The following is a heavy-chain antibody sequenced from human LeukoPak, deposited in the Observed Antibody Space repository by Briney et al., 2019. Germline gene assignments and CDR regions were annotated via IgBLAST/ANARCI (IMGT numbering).Heavy chain of an antibody. CDR3: ARRLKRMLRGVIRGSSDYYSHYYMDV. V-gene: IGHV4-34*01. CDR2: ISQSGST. D-gene: IGHD3-10*01. CDR1: GGSFSGYY. J-gene: IGHJ6*03. Sequence: SETLSLTCAVYGGSFSGYYWGWIRQPPGKGLEWIGQISQSGSTNYNPSLKSRVSISLDTSKNQFSLKMSSVTAADTAVYYCARRLKRMLRGVIRGSSDYYSHYYMDVXXXGTTVTISS.